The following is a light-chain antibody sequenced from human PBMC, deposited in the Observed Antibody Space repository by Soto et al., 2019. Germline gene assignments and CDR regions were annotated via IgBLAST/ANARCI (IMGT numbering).Light chain of an antibody. J-gene: IGKJ1*01. V-gene: IGKV3-11*01. Sequence: EIVITQSPGTLSVSPGGRATPFCRASQSVRSSLAWYQQKPGQAPRLLIYDASYRTTGIPARFSGSGSGTDFTLTVSSLEPEDFVVYYCQQRSNWPWTFGQGTKADIK. CDR2: DAS. CDR1: QSVRSS. CDR3: QQRSNWPWT.